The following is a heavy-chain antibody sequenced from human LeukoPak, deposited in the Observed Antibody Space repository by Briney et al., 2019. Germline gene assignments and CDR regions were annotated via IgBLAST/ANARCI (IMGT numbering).Heavy chain of an antibody. D-gene: IGHD3-22*01. CDR1: GCAFTSHW. J-gene: IGHJ3*02. Sequence: GAALQISCKGAGCAFTSHWIGGGRRMPGEGREGRGVSYPCDGDTRYSPSFQGQVSISAAKSISAAYLQWSSLKASDTAMYYCARQSSTAYYDSSGLPYDAFDIWGQGTMVTVSS. CDR2: SYPCDGDT. V-gene: IGHV5-51*01. CDR3: ARQSSTAYYDSSGLPYDAFDI.